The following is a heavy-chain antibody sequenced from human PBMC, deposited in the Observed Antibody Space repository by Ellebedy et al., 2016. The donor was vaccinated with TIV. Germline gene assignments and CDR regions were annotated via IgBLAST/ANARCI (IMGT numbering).Heavy chain of an antibody. V-gene: IGHV5-51*01. CDR1: GYTFTTYW. J-gene: IGHJ6*02. CDR2: IYPGDSDT. Sequence: GESLKISCKGSGYTFTTYWIGWVRQMPGKGLQWMGIIYPGDSDTRYSPSFQGQVTISADKSISTAYLQWSSLKASDTAMYYCARLGGSYGYYYGMDVWGQGNTVTVSS. D-gene: IGHD1-26*01. CDR3: ARLGGSYGYYYGMDV.